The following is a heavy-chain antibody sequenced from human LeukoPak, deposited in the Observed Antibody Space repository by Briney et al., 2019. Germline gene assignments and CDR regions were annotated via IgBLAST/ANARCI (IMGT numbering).Heavy chain of an antibody. J-gene: IGHJ4*02. CDR2: ISSSSSTI. CDR1: GFTFSSYR. V-gene: IGHV3-48*01. D-gene: IGHD5-24*01. CDR3: AKSWRDGYLFGVSDY. Sequence: PGGSLRLSCAASGFTFSSYRMNWVRQAPGKGLEWVSYISSSSSTIYYADSVKGRFTISRDNSKNTLYLQMNSLRAEDTAVYYCAKSWRDGYLFGVSDYWGQGTLVTVSS.